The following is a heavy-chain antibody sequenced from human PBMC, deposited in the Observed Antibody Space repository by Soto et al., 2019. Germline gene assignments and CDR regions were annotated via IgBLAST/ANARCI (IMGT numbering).Heavy chain of an antibody. Sequence: QVQLQESGPGLVKPSETLSLTCTVSGGSISSYYWSWIRQPPGKGLEWIGYISYSGSTNYNPSLXSXAXLXLDTSKNQFSLKLSAVTAADTAVYYCARVWGGAFDLWGQGTMVTVCS. J-gene: IGHJ3*01. CDR2: ISYSGST. D-gene: IGHD3-10*01. CDR1: GGSISSYY. CDR3: ARVWGGAFDL. V-gene: IGHV4-59*01.